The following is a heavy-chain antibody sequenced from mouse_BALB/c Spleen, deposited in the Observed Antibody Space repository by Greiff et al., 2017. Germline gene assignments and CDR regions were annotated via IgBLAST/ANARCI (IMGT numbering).Heavy chain of an antibody. Sequence: QVQLKESGPGLVAPSQSLSITCTVSGFSLTSYDISWIRQPPGKGLEWLGVIWTGGGTNYNSAFMSRLSISKDNSKSQVFLKMNSLQTDDTAIYYCVREYGKEAMDYGGQGTSVTVSS. CDR3: VREYGKEAMDY. CDR1: GFSLTSYD. CDR2: IWTGGGT. J-gene: IGHJ4*01. V-gene: IGHV2-9-2*01. D-gene: IGHD2-10*02.